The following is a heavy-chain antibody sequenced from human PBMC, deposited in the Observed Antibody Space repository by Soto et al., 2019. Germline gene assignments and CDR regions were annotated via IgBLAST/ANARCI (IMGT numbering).Heavy chain of an antibody. CDR3: AKGGSSWTEWFDP. J-gene: IGHJ5*02. CDR2: INPSSGGT. V-gene: IGHV1-2*02. Sequence: QVQLVQSGAEVRKPGASVKVSCRASGYRLTAYYLHWVHQAPGQGFEWMGWINPSSGGTKAAQKFQGRVTMTRDASINTAYMELSRLTSDDTAVYYCAKGGSSWTEWFDPWGQGTLVTVSS. D-gene: IGHD6-13*01. CDR1: GYRLTAYY.